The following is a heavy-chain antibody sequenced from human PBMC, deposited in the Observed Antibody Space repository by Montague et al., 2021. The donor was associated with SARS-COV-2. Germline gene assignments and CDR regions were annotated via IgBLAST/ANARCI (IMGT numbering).Heavy chain of an antibody. Sequence: SLRLSCAASGFTFSSYWMSWVRQAPGKGLEWVANIKQDGSEKYYVDSVKGRFTISRDNAKNSLYLQMNSLRAGDTAVYYCAREGAVAGYYYYYGMDVWGQGTTVTVSS. CDR2: IKQDGSEK. CDR3: AREGAVAGYYYYYGMDV. CDR1: GFTFSSYW. D-gene: IGHD6-19*01. J-gene: IGHJ6*02. V-gene: IGHV3-7*01.